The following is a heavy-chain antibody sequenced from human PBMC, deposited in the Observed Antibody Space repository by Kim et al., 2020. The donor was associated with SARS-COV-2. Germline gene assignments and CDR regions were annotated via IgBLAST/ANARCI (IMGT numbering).Heavy chain of an antibody. CDR3: ARDNVDIVAMGLIDY. V-gene: IGHV3-21*01. CDR1: GFTFSSYS. J-gene: IGHJ4*02. Sequence: GGSLRLSCAASGFTFSSYSMNWVRQAPGKGLEWVSSISSSSSYIYYADSVKGRFTISRDNAKNSLYLQMNSLRAEDTAVYYCARDNVDIVAMGLIDYWGQGTLVTVSS. D-gene: IGHD5-12*01. CDR2: ISSSSSYI.